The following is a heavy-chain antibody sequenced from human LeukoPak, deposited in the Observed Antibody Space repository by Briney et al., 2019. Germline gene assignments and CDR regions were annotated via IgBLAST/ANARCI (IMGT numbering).Heavy chain of an antibody. J-gene: IGHJ4*02. CDR2: ISSGSSAI. D-gene: IGHD4-17*01. Sequence: KPGGSLRLSCEASGFTFTTYSMTWVRQAPGKGLEWVSIISSGSSAIFSADALKGRFTISRDDAKNLLYLDMNSLRAEDTAVYYCARGHTAVTRHFDFWGQGTQVTVSS. CDR1: GFTFTTYS. V-gene: IGHV3-21*01. CDR3: ARGHTAVTRHFDF.